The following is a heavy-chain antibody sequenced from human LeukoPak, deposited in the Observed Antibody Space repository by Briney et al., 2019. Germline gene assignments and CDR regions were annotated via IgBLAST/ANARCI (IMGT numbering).Heavy chain of an antibody. J-gene: IGHJ4*02. D-gene: IGHD4-17*01. CDR2: IYSGGST. Sequence: GGSLRLSCAASGFTVSSNYMSWVRQAPGKGLEWVSVIYSGGSTYYADSVKGRFTISRDNSKNTLYLQMNSLRAEDTAVYYCARALLVWKSLRPNYFDYWGQGTLVTVSS. V-gene: IGHV3-66*01. CDR1: GFTVSSNY. CDR3: ARALLVWKSLRPNYFDY.